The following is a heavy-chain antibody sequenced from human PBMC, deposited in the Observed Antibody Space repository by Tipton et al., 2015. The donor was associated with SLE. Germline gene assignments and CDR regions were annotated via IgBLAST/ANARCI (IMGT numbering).Heavy chain of an antibody. J-gene: IGHJ5*02. CDR3: ARDKNLNWFDP. CDR1: GGSISSYF. CDR2: IHTSGDT. V-gene: IGHV4-4*07. Sequence: GLVKPSETLSLTCSVSGGSISSYFWTWIRQPAGKGLEWHGRIHTSGDTSYNPSIEGRVTISMDTSKNQFSLKLNSVTAADTAVYYCARDKNLNWFDPWGQGTLITVSS.